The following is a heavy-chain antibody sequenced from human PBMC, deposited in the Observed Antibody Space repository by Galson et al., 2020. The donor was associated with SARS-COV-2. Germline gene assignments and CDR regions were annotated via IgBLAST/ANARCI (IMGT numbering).Heavy chain of an antibody. CDR1: GGSISSGSYY. J-gene: IGHJ6*02. D-gene: IGHD3-10*01. Sequence: SETLSLTCTVSGGSISSGSYYWSWIRQPAGKGLEWIGRIYTSGSTNYNPSLKSRVTISVDTSKNQFSLKLSSVTAADTAVYYCARHYGSGSYYYYGMDVWGQGTTVTVSS. CDR2: IYTSGST. V-gene: IGHV4-61*02. CDR3: ARHYGSGSYYYYGMDV.